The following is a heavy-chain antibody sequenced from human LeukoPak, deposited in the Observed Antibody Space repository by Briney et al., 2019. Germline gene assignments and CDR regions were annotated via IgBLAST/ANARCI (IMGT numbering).Heavy chain of an antibody. V-gene: IGHV4-39*01. CDR3: AGPSSSWYSWFDP. D-gene: IGHD6-13*01. CDR1: GGSISSGTYY. J-gene: IGHJ5*02. Sequence: PSETLSLTCTVSGGSISSGTYYWGWIRQPPGRGLEWIGSIFSSGSTYYNPSLKSRVTISVDTSKNQFSLKLSSVTAADTAVYYCAGPSSSWYSWFDPWGQGTLVTVSS. CDR2: IFSSGST.